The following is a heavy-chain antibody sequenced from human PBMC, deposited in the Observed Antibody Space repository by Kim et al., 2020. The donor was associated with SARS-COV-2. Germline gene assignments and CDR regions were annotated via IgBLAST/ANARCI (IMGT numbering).Heavy chain of an antibody. V-gene: IGHV4-4*02. CDR3: ARRVRITIFGVVTYFDY. J-gene: IGHJ4*02. Sequence: PREGRVTISVDQSKNQFSLKLSSVTAADTAVYYCARRVRITIFGVVTYFDYWGQGTLVTVSS. D-gene: IGHD3-3*01.